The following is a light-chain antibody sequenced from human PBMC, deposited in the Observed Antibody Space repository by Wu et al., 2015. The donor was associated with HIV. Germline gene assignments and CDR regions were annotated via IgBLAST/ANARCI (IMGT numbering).Light chain of an antibody. Sequence: DIQLTQSPSFLSAFVGDRVSISCRASQAISSNLAWYQQKPGKAPKLLIFAASTLQSGVPSRFSGSGSETEFTLTISSLQPEDYATYFCQRGITFGQGTRLEIK. J-gene: IGKJ5*01. CDR3: QRGIT. CDR2: AAS. V-gene: IGKV1-9*01. CDR1: QAISSN.